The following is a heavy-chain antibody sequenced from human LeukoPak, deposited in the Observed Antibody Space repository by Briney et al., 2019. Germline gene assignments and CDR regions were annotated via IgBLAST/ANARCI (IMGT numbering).Heavy chain of an antibody. J-gene: IGHJ5*02. CDR3: ARDPTYYDFWSGSGSVDP. CDR2: IDGSGSS. CDR1: GYSISSGYL. D-gene: IGHD3-3*01. V-gene: IGHV4-38-2*02. Sequence: SETLSLTCTVSGYSISSGYLWGWIRQPPGKGLEWIGSIDGSGSSYYNPSLKSRVTISVDTSRNQFSLKLSSVTAADTAVYYCARDPTYYDFWSGSGSVDPWGQGTLVTVSS.